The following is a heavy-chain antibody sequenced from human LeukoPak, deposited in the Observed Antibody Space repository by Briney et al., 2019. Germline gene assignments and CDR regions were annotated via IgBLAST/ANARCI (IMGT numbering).Heavy chain of an antibody. Sequence: PSETLSLTCTVSGYSISSGYYWGWIRQPPGKGLEWIGSIYHSGSTYYNPSLKSRVSMSVDTSKKQFSLKLSSVTPEDTAVYYCARVLRKGPYGDGGYFYFFMDVWGKGTTVTVSS. V-gene: IGHV4-38-2*02. CDR3: ARVLRKGPYGDGGYFYFFMDV. CDR2: IYHSGST. D-gene: IGHD4-17*01. J-gene: IGHJ6*03. CDR1: GYSISSGYY.